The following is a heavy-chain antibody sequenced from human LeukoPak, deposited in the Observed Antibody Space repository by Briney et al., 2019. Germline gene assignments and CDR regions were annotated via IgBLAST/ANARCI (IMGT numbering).Heavy chain of an antibody. Sequence: SGPTLVNPTQTLTLTCTFSGFSLSTSGVGVGWIRQPPGKALEWLALIYWDDDKRYSPSLKSRLTITKDTSKNQVVLTMTNMDPVDTATYYCAHMGSDEYGYKGYYFDYWGQGTLVTVSS. CDR1: GFSLSTSGVG. V-gene: IGHV2-5*02. D-gene: IGHD5-24*01. J-gene: IGHJ4*02. CDR3: AHMGSDEYGYKGYYFDY. CDR2: IYWDDDK.